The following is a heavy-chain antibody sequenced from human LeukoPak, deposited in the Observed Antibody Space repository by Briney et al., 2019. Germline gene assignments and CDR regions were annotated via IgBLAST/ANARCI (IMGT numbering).Heavy chain of an antibody. D-gene: IGHD3-22*01. CDR2: ISAYNGNT. Sequence: GASVKVSCKASGFTFTNHALQWVRQAPGQRLEWMGWISAYNGNTNYAQKLQGRVTMTTDTSTSTAYMELRSLRSDDTAVYYCARASYDSSGPDAFDIWGQGTMVTVSS. CDR3: ARASYDSSGPDAFDI. J-gene: IGHJ3*02. CDR1: GFTFTNHA. V-gene: IGHV1-18*01.